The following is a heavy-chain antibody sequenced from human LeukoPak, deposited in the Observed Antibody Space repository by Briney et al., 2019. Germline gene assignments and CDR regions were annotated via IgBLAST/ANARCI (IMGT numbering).Heavy chain of an antibody. CDR3: ARVGGAEYSSSQPFDY. J-gene: IGHJ4*02. Sequence: GESLKISCKGSGYSFPTYWIGWVRQMPGEGLEWMGIIYPGDSDTTYSPSVQGQVTISADKSISTAYLQWSSLKASDTAIYYCARVGGAEYSSSQPFDYWGQGTLVTVSS. D-gene: IGHD6-13*01. V-gene: IGHV5-51*01. CDR1: GYSFPTYW. CDR2: IYPGDSDT.